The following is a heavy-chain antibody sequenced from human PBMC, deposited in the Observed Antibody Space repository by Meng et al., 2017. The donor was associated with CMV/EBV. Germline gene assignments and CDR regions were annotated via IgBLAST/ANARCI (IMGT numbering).Heavy chain of an antibody. D-gene: IGHD6-6*01. CDR1: GVSISTDN. CDR3: SRVVAARRLHYFDY. CDR2: ISSPSSDI. V-gene: IGHV3-21*01. J-gene: IGHJ4*02. Sequence: VAVWVHGGGLVETGGSLMLSFSNSGVSISTDNMNWVRQDPGKGVDWVLSISSPSSDIYYAASVKGRFTISRDNAKISLYLKMNSLRAYDTTVYYCSRVVAARRLHYFDYWGQGTLVTVSS.